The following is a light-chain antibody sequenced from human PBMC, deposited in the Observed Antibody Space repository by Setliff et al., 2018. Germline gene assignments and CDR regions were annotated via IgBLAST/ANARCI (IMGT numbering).Light chain of an antibody. V-gene: IGLV2-8*01. CDR1: SSDVGGYNY. Sequence: QSALTQPPSASGSPGQSVTTSCTGTSSDVGGYNYVSWYQQHPGKAPKLMIYEVSKRPSGVPDRFSGSKSGNTASLTVSGLQAEDEADYYCSSYAGSNNFPYVFGTGTRSPS. CDR2: EVS. J-gene: IGLJ1*01. CDR3: SSYAGSNNFPYV.